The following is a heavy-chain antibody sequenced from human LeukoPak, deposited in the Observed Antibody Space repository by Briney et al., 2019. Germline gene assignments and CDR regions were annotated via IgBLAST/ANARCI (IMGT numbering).Heavy chain of an antibody. Sequence: GGSLRLSCAASGFTFSSYAMHWVRQAPGKGLEWVAVISYDGSNKYYADSVKGRFTISRDNSKNTLYLQMNSLRAEDTAVYYCAKDVTYYYDSSGYYGLDYWGQGTLVTVSS. CDR3: AKDVTYYYDSSGYYGLDY. J-gene: IGHJ4*02. D-gene: IGHD3-22*01. CDR2: ISYDGSNK. V-gene: IGHV3-30-3*01. CDR1: GFTFSSYA.